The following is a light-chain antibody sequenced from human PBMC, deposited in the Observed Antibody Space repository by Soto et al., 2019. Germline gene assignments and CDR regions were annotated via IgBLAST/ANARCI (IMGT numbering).Light chain of an antibody. V-gene: IGLV1-44*01. CDR2: SSN. CDR3: SAWDDSLTGVI. CDR1: SSNIGTYT. J-gene: IGLJ2*01. Sequence: QTVVTQPPSASGTPGQRVTISCSGSSSNIGTYTVNWYQQLPGTAPKLLIYSSNQRPSGVPDRFSGSQSGTSASLAISGLQSEDEADYYCSAWDDSLTGVIFGGGTKLTVL.